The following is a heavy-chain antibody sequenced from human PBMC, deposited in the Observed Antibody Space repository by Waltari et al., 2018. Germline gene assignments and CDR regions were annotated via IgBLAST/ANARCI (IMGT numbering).Heavy chain of an antibody. V-gene: IGHV1-18*01. Sequence: QVQLVQSGAEVKKPGASVKVSCKASGYTFTSYGISWVRQAHGQGLEWMGWISAYNGNTNYAQKLQGRVTMTTDTSTSTAYMELRSLRSDDTAVYYCARVFYDILTGYPSFDYWGQGTLVTVSS. CDR2: ISAYNGNT. D-gene: IGHD3-9*01. J-gene: IGHJ4*02. CDR1: GYTFTSYG. CDR3: ARVFYDILTGYPSFDY.